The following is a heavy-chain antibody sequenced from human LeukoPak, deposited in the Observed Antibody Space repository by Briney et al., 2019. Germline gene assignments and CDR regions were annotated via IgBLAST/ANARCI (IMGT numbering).Heavy chain of an antibody. V-gene: IGHV3-21*06. D-gene: IGHD5-18*01. CDR2: ISSRSNFI. J-gene: IGHJ4*02. Sequence: PGGSLRLSCAASGFTFSDYAMHWVRQAPGKGLEWLSSISSRSNFINYSDSVRGRFTISRDNADNSLFLQMNSLSAEDTAVYYCARARVYGYSSGGLIDFWGQGTTVTVSS. CDR1: GFTFSDYA. CDR3: ARARVYGYSSGGLIDF.